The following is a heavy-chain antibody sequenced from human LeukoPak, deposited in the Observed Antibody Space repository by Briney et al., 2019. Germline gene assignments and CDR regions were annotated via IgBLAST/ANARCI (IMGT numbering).Heavy chain of an antibody. CDR2: IYYSGST. CDR1: GGSFSGYY. J-gene: IGHJ6*02. V-gene: IGHV4-59*01. D-gene: IGHD5-18*01. CDR3: ARSRVGGYTYGMDV. Sequence: SETLSLTCAVYGGSFSGYYWSWIRQPPGKGLEWIGYIYYSGSTNYNPSLKSRVTISVDTSKNQFSLKLSSVTAADTAVYYCARSRVGGYTYGMDVWGQGTTVTVSS.